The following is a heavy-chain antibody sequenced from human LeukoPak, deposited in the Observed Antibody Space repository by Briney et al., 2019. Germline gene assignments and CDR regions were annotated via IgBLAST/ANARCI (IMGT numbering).Heavy chain of an antibody. J-gene: IGHJ4*02. CDR1: GFTFSSYV. Sequence: PGGSLRLSCAASGFTFSSYVVHWVRQAPGKGLEWVALIWYDGSNKYYADPVKGRFTISRDNSKNTLYLQMNSLRAEDTAVYYCARDPERYYYDSSGYYPHYWGQGTLVTVSS. CDR3: ARDPERYYYDSSGYYPHY. D-gene: IGHD3-22*01. V-gene: IGHV3-33*01. CDR2: IWYDGSNK.